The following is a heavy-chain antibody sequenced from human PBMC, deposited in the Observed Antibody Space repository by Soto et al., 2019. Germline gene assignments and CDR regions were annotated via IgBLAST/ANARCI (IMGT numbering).Heavy chain of an antibody. Sequence: GGSLRLSCVPSGFTFSDSNMHWVRQTFGRGLEWLGRIRNKVNNLETVYAASVKGRFTISRDDSKNTAYLQMNSLKTEDTAVYYCTRLITPLDYWGRGTLVTVSS. D-gene: IGHD3-16*01. CDR2: IRNKVNNLET. CDR3: TRLITPLDY. CDR1: GFTFSDSN. V-gene: IGHV3-73*01. J-gene: IGHJ4*02.